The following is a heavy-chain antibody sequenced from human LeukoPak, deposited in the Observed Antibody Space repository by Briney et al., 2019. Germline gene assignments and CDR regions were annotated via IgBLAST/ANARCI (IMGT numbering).Heavy chain of an antibody. CDR3: ARDRWKIVPYFDS. V-gene: IGHV1-2*02. Sequence: GASLKVSCTASGFTFTNYYMHWVRQAPGQGLEWMRWINPNSGGTNFAQKFQGRVAMTRDTSMNTAYLELDSLRSDDTAVYFCARDRWKIVPYFDSWGQGTLVTVSS. CDR1: GFTFTNYY. D-gene: IGHD5-24*01. CDR2: INPNSGGT. J-gene: IGHJ4*02.